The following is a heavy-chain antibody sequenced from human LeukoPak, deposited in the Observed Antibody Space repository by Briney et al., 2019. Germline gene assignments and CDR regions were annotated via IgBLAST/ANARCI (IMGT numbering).Heavy chain of an antibody. J-gene: IGHJ4*02. CDR2: INPSGGST. CDR3: ARDSAITMVRGVNNNPFDY. D-gene: IGHD3-10*01. CDR1: GYTFTSYY. Sequence: ASVKVSCKASGYTFTSYYMHWVRQAPGQGLEWMGIINPSGGSTSYAQKFQGRVTMTRDTSTSTVYMELSSLRSEDTAVYYCARDSAITMVRGVNNNPFDYWGQGTLVTVSS. V-gene: IGHV1-46*01.